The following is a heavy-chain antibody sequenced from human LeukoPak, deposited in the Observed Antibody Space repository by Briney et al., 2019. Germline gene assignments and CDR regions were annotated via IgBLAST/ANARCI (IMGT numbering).Heavy chain of an antibody. Sequence: SETLSLTCTVSGGSISSHYWSWIRQPPGKGLEWIGYIYYSGSTNYNPSLKSRVTISVDTSKNQFSLKLSSVTAADTAVYYCARGLIVVPAAPKHAFDIWGQGTMVTVSS. J-gene: IGHJ3*02. CDR1: GGSISSHY. CDR2: IYYSGST. V-gene: IGHV4-59*11. D-gene: IGHD2-2*01. CDR3: ARGLIVVPAAPKHAFDI.